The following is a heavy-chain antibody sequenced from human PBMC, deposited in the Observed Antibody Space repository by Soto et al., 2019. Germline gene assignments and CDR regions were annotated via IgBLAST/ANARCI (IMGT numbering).Heavy chain of an antibody. CDR1: GGSISSYY. D-gene: IGHD2-2*01. CDR2: IYYSGST. CDR3: ARGRYCSSTSCYGSKTNWFDP. Sequence: PSETLSLTCTVSGGSISSYYWSWIRQPPGKGLEWIGYIYYSGSTNYNPSLKSRVTISVDTSKNQFSLKLSSVTAADTAVYYCARGRYCSSTSCYGSKTNWFDPWGQGTLVTVSS. V-gene: IGHV4-59*12. J-gene: IGHJ5*02.